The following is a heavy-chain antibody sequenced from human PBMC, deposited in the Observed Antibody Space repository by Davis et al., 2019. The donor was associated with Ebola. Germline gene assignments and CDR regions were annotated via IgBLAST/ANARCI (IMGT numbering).Heavy chain of an antibody. D-gene: IGHD3-10*01. CDR1: GGSISSSSYY. CDR3: ARSARGITLLRGVIGYHMDV. V-gene: IGHV4-39*01. CDR2: IYYSGST. Sequence: SETLSLTCTVSGGSISSSSYYWGWIRQPPGKGLEWIGSIYYSGSTYYNPSLKSRVTISVDTSKNQFSLKLSSVTAADTAVYYCARSARGITLLRGVIGYHMDVWGAGTTVTVSS. J-gene: IGHJ6*03.